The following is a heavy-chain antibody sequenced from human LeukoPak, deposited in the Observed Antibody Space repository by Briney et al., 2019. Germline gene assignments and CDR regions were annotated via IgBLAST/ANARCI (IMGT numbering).Heavy chain of an antibody. V-gene: IGHV3-21*01. CDR3: ARGGRSGGSCYLYV. Sequence: PGGSLRLSCAASGFTFSNYNMNWVRQAPGRGLEWVSSITSGSTYVFYTGSVKGRFTISRDNAKNSLYLQMNSLRAEDTAVYYCARGGRSGGSCYLYVWGKGTTVTVSS. D-gene: IGHD2-15*01. CDR2: ITSGSTYV. J-gene: IGHJ6*03. CDR1: GFTFSNYN.